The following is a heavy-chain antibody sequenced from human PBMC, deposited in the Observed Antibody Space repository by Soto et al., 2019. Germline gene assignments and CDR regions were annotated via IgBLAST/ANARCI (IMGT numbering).Heavy chain of an antibody. CDR3: AKDYYYGSGNYYQFYY. V-gene: IGHV3-23*01. Sequence: PGGSLRLSCAASGFTFSSYAMNWVRRAPGKGLEWVSGISGSGGSTYYADSVKGRFTISRDNSKNTLYLQMNSLRAEDTAVYYCAKDYYYGSGNYYQFYYWSQGTLVIVSS. CDR1: GFTFSSYA. CDR2: ISGSGGST. D-gene: IGHD3-10*01. J-gene: IGHJ4*02.